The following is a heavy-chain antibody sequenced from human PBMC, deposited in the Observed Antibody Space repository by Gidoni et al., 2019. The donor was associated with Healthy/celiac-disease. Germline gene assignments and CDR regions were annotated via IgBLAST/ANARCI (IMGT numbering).Heavy chain of an antibody. D-gene: IGHD1-26*01. CDR2: IIPIVGTA. J-gene: IGHJ5*02. V-gene: IGHV1-69*01. CDR1: GGTFGSYA. Sequence: QVQLVQSGAEVKKPGSSVKVSCKAYGGTFGSYAISWVRPAPGQGLEWMGGIIPIVGTANYAQKIQGRVTITADESTSTAYMELSSLRSEDTAVYYCASVSGSYRYYGWFDPWGQGTLVTVSS. CDR3: ASVSGSYRYYGWFDP.